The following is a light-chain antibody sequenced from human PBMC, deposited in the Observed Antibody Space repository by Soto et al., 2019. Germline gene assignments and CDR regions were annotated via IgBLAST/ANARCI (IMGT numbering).Light chain of an antibody. Sequence: QSVLTHPRAVSGSPGQSVTISCTGTSSDVGGYNYVSWYQQHPGKSTKLMIYDVSKRPSGVPDRFSDSKSGNTASLTISGLQAEDEADYYCCSYAGSYYVFGTGTKLTVL. CDR1: SSDVGGYNY. CDR2: DVS. J-gene: IGLJ1*01. V-gene: IGLV2-11*01. CDR3: CSYAGSYYV.